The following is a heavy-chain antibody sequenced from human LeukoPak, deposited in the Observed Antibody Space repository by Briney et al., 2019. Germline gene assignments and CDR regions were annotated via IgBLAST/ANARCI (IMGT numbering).Heavy chain of an antibody. J-gene: IGHJ4*02. V-gene: IGHV3-30*18. CDR1: GFTFSSYA. Sequence: GGSLRLSCAASGFTFSSYAMSWVRQAPGKGLEWVAVISYDGSNKYYADSVKGRFTISRDNSKNTLYLQMNSLRAEDTAVYYCAKDLDSSGWWTGGYWGQGTLVTVSS. D-gene: IGHD6-19*01. CDR3: AKDLDSSGWWTGGY. CDR2: ISYDGSNK.